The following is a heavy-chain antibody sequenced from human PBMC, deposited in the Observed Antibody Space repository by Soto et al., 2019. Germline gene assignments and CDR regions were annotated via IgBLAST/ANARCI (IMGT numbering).Heavy chain of an antibody. D-gene: IGHD6-13*01. CDR2: VYSSGST. V-gene: IGHV4-59*08. J-gene: IGHJ5*02. CDR3: ARLQQQLVEVFAINWFDP. Sequence: PSETLSLTXTVSGGSISSHSWNWIRQPPGRGLEWIGYVYSSGSTKYNPSLESRVTISVDTSKNQFSLKLSSVTAADTAVYYCARLQQQLVEVFAINWFDPWGQGTLVTVSS. CDR1: GGSISSHS.